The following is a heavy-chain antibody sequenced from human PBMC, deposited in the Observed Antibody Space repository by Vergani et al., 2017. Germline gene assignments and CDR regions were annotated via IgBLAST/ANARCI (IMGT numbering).Heavy chain of an antibody. CDR2: VYYNDEK. V-gene: IGHV2-5*01. D-gene: IGHD1-26*01. CDR3: AHIQCHGSCQNAELDY. Sequence: QITLKESGPTLVKPTQTLTLTCTFSGFSLSASAPGVAWIRQPPGKALEWLGVVYYNDEKRYTPSLKSRRTITKDTSKSQVVLTMTNMDRVDTATYSCAHIQCHGSCQNAELDYWGRGTLVTVSS. CDR1: GFSLSASAPG. J-gene: IGHJ4*02.